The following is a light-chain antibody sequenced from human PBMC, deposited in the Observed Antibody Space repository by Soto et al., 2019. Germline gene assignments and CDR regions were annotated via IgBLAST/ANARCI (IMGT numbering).Light chain of an antibody. Sequence: QLVLTQPPSASGTPGQRVTISCSGSSSNIGSNTVNWYQQFPGTAPKLLIYSNNQRPSGVPDRISGSKSGTSASLAISGLQSEDEADYYCAAWDDSLNAGVFGGGTKLTVL. J-gene: IGLJ3*02. V-gene: IGLV1-44*01. CDR1: SSNIGSNT. CDR2: SNN. CDR3: AAWDDSLNAGV.